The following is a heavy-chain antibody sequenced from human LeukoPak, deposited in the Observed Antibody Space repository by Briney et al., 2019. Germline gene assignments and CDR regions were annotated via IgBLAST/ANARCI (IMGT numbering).Heavy chain of an antibody. J-gene: IGHJ5*02. D-gene: IGHD1-26*01. Sequence: SETLSLTCTVSGDSISSGSYYWSWIRQPAGEGLEWIGRIYSSGRTHYSPSLRSRVAISVDTSKNRFSLRLSSVTAADTAVYYCARDLGGSYSSETWFDPWGQGTLVTVSS. V-gene: IGHV4-61*02. CDR3: ARDLGGSYSSETWFDP. CDR1: GDSISSGSYY. CDR2: IYSSGRT.